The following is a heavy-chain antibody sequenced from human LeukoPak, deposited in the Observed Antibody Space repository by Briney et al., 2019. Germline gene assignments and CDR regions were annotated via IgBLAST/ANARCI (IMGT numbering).Heavy chain of an antibody. V-gene: IGHV5-51*01. J-gene: IGHJ3*02. D-gene: IGHD2-2*01. CDR3: ARGTIFCSSTSCYVGAFDI. CDR1: GYSFTSYW. Sequence: GESLKISCKGSGYSFTSYWIGWVRQMPGKGLEWMGIIYPGDSDTRYSPSFRGQVTISADKSISTAYLQWSSLKASDTAMYYCARGTIFCSSTSCYVGAFDIWGQGTMVTVSS. CDR2: IYPGDSDT.